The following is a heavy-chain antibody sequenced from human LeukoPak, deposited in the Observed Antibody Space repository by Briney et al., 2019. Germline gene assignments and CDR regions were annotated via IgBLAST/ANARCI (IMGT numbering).Heavy chain of an antibody. CDR3: ARENLAAAADY. CDR1: EFTFSAYW. D-gene: IGHD6-25*01. CDR2: IRGDGSMT. Sequence: GGSLRLSCAASEFTFSAYWMHWVRQAPGKGLVWVSRIRGDGSMTNYADSVRGRFTISRDNAKNTLYLQMNSLRLEDTAVYYCARENLAAAADYWGQGTVVTVSS. J-gene: IGHJ4*02. V-gene: IGHV3-74*01.